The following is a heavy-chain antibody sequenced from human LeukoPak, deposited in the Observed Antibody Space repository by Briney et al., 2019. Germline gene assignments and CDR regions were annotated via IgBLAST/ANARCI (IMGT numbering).Heavy chain of an antibody. D-gene: IGHD6-19*01. CDR1: GGSISCYY. Sequence: SETLSLTCTVSGGSISCYYWSWIRQPPGKGLEWIGYISYSGSTNYNPSLKSRVAISVDTSKNQFSLKLSSVTAADTAVYYCARNKAVTFNWFDPWDKGTLVTVSS. V-gene: IGHV4-59*01. CDR3: ARNKAVTFNWFDP. CDR2: ISYSGST. J-gene: IGHJ5*02.